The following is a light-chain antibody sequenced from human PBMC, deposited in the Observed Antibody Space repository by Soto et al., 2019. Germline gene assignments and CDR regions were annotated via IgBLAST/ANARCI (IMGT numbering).Light chain of an antibody. J-gene: IGKJ5*01. V-gene: IGKV3D-15*01. CDR2: GAS. Sequence: EIVLTQSPGTLSLSPGERATLSCRASQSVSSNLAWYQQKPGQAPRLLIYGASTRATGIPARFSGSGSGTEFTLIISSLQSEDFAVYYCQQYNNWPPITFGQGTRPEIK. CDR1: QSVSSN. CDR3: QQYNNWPPIT.